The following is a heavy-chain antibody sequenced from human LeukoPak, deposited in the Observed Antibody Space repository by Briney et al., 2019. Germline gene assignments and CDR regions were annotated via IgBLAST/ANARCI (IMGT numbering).Heavy chain of an antibody. D-gene: IGHD6-25*01. J-gene: IGHJ6*03. V-gene: IGHV4-59*01. Sequence: SETLSLTCTVSGGSISSYYWSWIRQPPGKGLECIGYIYYSGSTNYNPSLKSRVTISVDTSKNQFSLKLSSVTAADTAVYYCARGGSIGYYYYYMDVWGKGTTVTVSS. CDR1: GGSISSYY. CDR3: ARGGSIGYYYYYMDV. CDR2: IYYSGST.